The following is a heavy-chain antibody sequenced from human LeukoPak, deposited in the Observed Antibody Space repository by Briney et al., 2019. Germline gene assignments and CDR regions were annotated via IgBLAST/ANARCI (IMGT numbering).Heavy chain of an antibody. Sequence: SETLSLTCAVYGGSFSGYYWSWIRQHPGKGLEWIGYIYYSGSTYYNPSLKSRVTISVDTSKNQFSLKLSSVTAADTAVYYCARDLRHNWFDPWGQGTLVTVSS. D-gene: IGHD4-17*01. V-gene: IGHV4-31*11. CDR1: GGSFSGYY. CDR2: IYYSGST. J-gene: IGHJ5*02. CDR3: ARDLRHNWFDP.